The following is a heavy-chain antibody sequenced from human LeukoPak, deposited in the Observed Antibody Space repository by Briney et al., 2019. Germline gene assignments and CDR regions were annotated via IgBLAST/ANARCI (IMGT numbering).Heavy chain of an antibody. CDR2: IKQDESEK. D-gene: IGHD1-26*01. CDR1: GFTFSSYW. CDR3: ARIVPYSGSHWGLDY. J-gene: IGHJ4*02. V-gene: IGHV3-7*01. Sequence: GGSLRLSCAASGFTFSSYWMSWVRQAPGKGLEWVANIKQDESEKYYVDSVKGRFTISRDNAKNSLDLQMNNLRAEDTAVYYCARIVPYSGSHWGLDYWGQGTLVTVSS.